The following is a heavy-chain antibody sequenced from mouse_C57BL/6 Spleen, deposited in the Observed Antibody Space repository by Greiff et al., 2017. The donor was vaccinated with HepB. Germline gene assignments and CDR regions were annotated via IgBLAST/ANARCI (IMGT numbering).Heavy chain of an antibody. J-gene: IGHJ4*01. CDR3: ARRYYYDPYYAMDY. CDR2: ISSGGSYT. CDR1: GFTFSSYG. V-gene: IGHV5-6*01. Sequence: EVQRVESGGDLVKPGGSLKLSCAASGFTFSSYGMSWVRQTPDKRLEWVATISSGGSYTYYPDSVKGRFTISRDNAKNTLYLQMSSLKSEDTAMYYCARRYYYDPYYAMDYWGQGTSVTVSS. D-gene: IGHD2-4*01.